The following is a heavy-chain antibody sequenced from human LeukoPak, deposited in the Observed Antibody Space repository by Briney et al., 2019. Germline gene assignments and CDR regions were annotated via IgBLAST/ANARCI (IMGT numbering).Heavy chain of an antibody. Sequence: ASVKVSCKASGYTSTDRYIHWVRQAPGQGLEWMGWMNPSDNGVNYAQKFKGRVAMTRDTSISTAYVEVTRLTSDDTAVYYCTTNAAALDYWGQGTLVTVSS. D-gene: IGHD6-13*01. J-gene: IGHJ4*02. CDR2: MNPSDNGV. V-gene: IGHV1-2*02. CDR3: TTNAAALDY. CDR1: GYTSTDRY.